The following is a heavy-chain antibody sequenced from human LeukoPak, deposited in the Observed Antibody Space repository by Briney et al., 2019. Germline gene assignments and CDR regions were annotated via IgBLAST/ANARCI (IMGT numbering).Heavy chain of an antibody. V-gene: IGHV1-18*01. Sequence: ASVKVSCKVSGYTFTGYGISWLQQAPGQGLEWMAWISTSSGNTHYAQKFQGRVTMTTDTSTSTASMDLRSLRSDDTAVYYCARERGRVVIDYFDYWGQGTLVTVSS. D-gene: IGHD2-21*01. J-gene: IGHJ4*02. CDR1: GYTFTGYG. CDR2: ISTSSGNT. CDR3: ARERGRVVIDYFDY.